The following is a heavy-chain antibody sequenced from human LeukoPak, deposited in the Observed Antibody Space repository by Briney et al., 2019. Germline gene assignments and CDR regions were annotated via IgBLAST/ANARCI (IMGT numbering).Heavy chain of an antibody. V-gene: IGHV3-15*07. J-gene: IGHJ4*02. CDR2: IKSKTDGGTT. CDR3: VKDDWQQLDGPYFDY. Sequence: GGSLRHSCAASGFTFSNAWMNWVRQAPGKGLEWVGRIKSKTDGGTTDYAAPVKGRFTISRDDSKNTLYLQMNSLKTEDTAVYYCVKDDWQQLDGPYFDYWGQGTLVTVSS. D-gene: IGHD6-13*01. CDR1: GFTFSNAW.